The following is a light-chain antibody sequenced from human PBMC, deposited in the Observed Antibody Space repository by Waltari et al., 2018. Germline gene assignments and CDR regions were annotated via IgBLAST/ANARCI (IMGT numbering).Light chain of an antibody. V-gene: IGKV1-6*02. J-gene: IGKJ4*01. CDR1: RDIANN. CDR2: RAS. CDR3: QQGYDFPCT. Sequence: IQMTQSPSSLSASIGDTVTIPCRASRDIANNLNWYQQQSGKAPKLLIYRASSLQSGVPSRFSGSGSGTDFSLTISSLQPEDFATYYCQQGYDFPCTFGRGTKVEIK.